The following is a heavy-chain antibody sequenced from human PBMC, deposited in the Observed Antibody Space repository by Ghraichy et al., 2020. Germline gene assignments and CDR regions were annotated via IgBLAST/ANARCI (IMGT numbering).Heavy chain of an antibody. Sequence: GGSLRLSCAASGFTFSSYDMNWVRQAPGKGLEWVSYISCGSSPRHYADSVKGRFTVSRDNAKNSLYLQMNSLRDEDTAVYYCVRDLERFGVREYWGQGTLVTVSS. CDR1: GFTFSSYD. J-gene: IGHJ4*02. V-gene: IGHV3-48*02. D-gene: IGHD3-10*01. CDR3: VRDLERFGVREY. CDR2: ISCGSSPR.